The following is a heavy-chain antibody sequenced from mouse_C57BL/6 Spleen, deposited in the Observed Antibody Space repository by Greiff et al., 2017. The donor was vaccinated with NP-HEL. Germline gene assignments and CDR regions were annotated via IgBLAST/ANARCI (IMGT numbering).Heavy chain of an antibody. Sequence: EVKLVESGGGLVQPGVSLKLSCESNEYEFPSRHVSWLRNTPEKSLELGAASNSDGGSTYYPDTMEGRFIISRDNTKKTLYLQMSSLRSEDTALYYCARQEREGYFDVWGTGTTVTVSS. V-gene: IGHV5-2*03. CDR3: ARQEREGYFDV. J-gene: IGHJ1*03. CDR1: EYEFPSRH. CDR2: SNSDGGST.